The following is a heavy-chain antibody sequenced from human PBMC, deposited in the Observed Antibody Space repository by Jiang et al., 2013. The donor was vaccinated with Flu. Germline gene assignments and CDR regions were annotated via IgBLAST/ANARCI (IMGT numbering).Heavy chain of an antibody. CDR2: INQDGSGK. Sequence: VQLVESGGGLVQPGGSLRLSCAASGFTLRTYWMTWVRQAPGKGLQWVANINQDGSGKYYVDSVRGRFTISRDNAENSLYLQMDSLRAEDTAVYYCARDEAGTPMVDWGQGTL. D-gene: IGHD5-18*01. V-gene: IGHV3-7*05. CDR1: GFTLRTYW. J-gene: IGHJ4*02. CDR3: ARDEAGTPMVD.